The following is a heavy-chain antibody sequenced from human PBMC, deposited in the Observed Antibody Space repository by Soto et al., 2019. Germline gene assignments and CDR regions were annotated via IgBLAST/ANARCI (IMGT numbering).Heavy chain of an antibody. J-gene: IGHJ4*02. CDR2: ISAYNGNT. CDR3: ARVPYTSSSSWKFDY. D-gene: IGHD6-13*01. Sequence: ASVKVSCKASGYTFTSYGISWVRQAPGQGLEWMGWISAYNGNTNYAQKLQGRVTMTTDTSTSTAYMELRSLRSDDTAVYYCARVPYTSSSSWKFDYWGQGTLVTVSS. CDR1: GYTFTSYG. V-gene: IGHV1-18*01.